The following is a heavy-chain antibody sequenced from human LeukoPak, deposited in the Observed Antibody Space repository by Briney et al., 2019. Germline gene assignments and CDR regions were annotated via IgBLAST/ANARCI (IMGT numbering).Heavy chain of an antibody. J-gene: IGHJ4*02. V-gene: IGHV4-39*07. CDR3: ARDYGATPGDY. D-gene: IGHD1-26*01. CDR2: IYYSGST. Sequence: SETLSLTCTVSGGSISSSSYYWGWIRQPPGKGLEWIGSIYYSGSTYYNPSLKSRVTISVDTSKNQFSLKLSSVTAADTAVYYCARDYGATPGDYWGQGTLVTVSS. CDR1: GGSISSSSYY.